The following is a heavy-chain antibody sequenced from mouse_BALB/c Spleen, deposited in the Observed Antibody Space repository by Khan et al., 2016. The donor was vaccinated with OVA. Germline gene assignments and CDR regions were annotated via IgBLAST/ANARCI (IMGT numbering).Heavy chain of an antibody. CDR1: GFSLTNYG. V-gene: IGHV2-6-1*01. CDR3: ARQPYYHYNIMDY. Sequence: QVQLKESRPGLVAPSQSLSITCTISGFSLTNYGVHWVRQPPGKGLEWLVVIWNDGNTAYNSALKSRLTISKDNSKSQVFLKMNSLQTDDTAMYFCARQPYYHYNIMDYWGQGTSVTVSS. CDR2: IWNDGNT. J-gene: IGHJ4*01. D-gene: IGHD2-10*01.